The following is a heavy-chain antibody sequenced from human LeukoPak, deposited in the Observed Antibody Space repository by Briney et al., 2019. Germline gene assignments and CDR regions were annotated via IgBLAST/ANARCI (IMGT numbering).Heavy chain of an antibody. J-gene: IGHJ4*02. V-gene: IGHV3-21*01. CDR1: GFTFSSYS. CDR3: ARRRTAEFDY. D-gene: IGHD2-21*02. Sequence: GGSLRLSCAASGFTFSSYSMNWVRQAPGKGLEWVSSISSSGYYIHYADSVKGRFTISRDNAKNTLYLQMNSLRAEDTAVYYCARRRTAEFDYWGQGTLVTVSS. CDR2: ISSSGYYI.